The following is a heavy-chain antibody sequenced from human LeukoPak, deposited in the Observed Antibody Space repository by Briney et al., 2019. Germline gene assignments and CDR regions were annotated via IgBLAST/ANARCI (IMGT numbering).Heavy chain of an antibody. CDR2: IYPGDSKT. V-gene: IGHV5-51*01. CDR1: GYSFSYYW. J-gene: IGHJ3*02. D-gene: IGHD4-23*01. Sequence: GESLKISCKASGYSFSYYWIGWVRQMPGKGLEWMGIIYPGDSKTRYSPSFQGQLTISADKSTNAAYLQWSSLKASDTAICYCARYNYGANLVGDAFDIWGQGTMVTVSS. CDR3: ARYNYGANLVGDAFDI.